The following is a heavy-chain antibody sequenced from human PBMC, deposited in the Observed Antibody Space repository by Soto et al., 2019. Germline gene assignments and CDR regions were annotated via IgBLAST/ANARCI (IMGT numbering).Heavy chain of an antibody. CDR2: ISYDGSNK. Sequence: LSLTCAASGFTFSSYAMHWVRQAPGKGLEWVAVISYDGSNKYYADSVKGRFTISRDNSKNTLYLQMNSLRAEDTAVYYCARDWGMTTVTAYYFDYWGQGTLVTVSS. V-gene: IGHV3-30*04. CDR3: ARDWGMTTVTAYYFDY. D-gene: IGHD4-4*01. J-gene: IGHJ4*02. CDR1: GFTFSSYA.